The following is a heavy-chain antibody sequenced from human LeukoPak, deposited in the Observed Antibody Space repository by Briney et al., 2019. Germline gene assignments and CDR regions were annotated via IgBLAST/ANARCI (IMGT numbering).Heavy chain of an antibody. CDR1: GFTFSSYV. D-gene: IGHD3-22*01. Sequence: PGGSLRLPCAASGFTFSSYVMHWVRQAPGKGLDGVAVISHDGSNKYYADSVKGRFTISRDNSKNTLYLQMNSLRAEDTAVYYCARDLGFDSSGYYVFDYWGQGTLVTVSS. CDR2: ISHDGSNK. J-gene: IGHJ4*02. V-gene: IGHV3-30-3*01. CDR3: ARDLGFDSSGYYVFDY.